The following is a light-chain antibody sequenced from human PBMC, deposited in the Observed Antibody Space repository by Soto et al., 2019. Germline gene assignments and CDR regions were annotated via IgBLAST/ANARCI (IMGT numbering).Light chain of an antibody. Sequence: EIVMTQSPATLSASPGERATLSCRASQSVSTTLAWYQHKPGQALRLLIYGASTRATGIPARFSGSGSGTEFTLTISSLQSEDIAVYYCQHYNNWPLTFGQGTKVEIK. CDR2: GAS. J-gene: IGKJ1*01. CDR1: QSVSTT. CDR3: QHYNNWPLT. V-gene: IGKV3-15*01.